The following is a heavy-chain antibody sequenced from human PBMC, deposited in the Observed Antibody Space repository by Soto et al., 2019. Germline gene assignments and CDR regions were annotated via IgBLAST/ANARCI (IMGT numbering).Heavy chain of an antibody. Sequence: QVQLVESGGGVVQPGRSLRLSCAASGFTFSSYAMHWVRQAPGKGLEWVAVISYDGSNKYYADSVKGRFTISRDSSKNTLYLQMNSLRAEHTAVYYCARHKRDLRFLEWSYYFDYWGQGTLVTVSS. J-gene: IGHJ4*02. CDR1: GFTFSSYA. D-gene: IGHD3-3*01. V-gene: IGHV3-30-3*01. CDR2: ISYDGSNK. CDR3: ARHKRDLRFLEWSYYFDY.